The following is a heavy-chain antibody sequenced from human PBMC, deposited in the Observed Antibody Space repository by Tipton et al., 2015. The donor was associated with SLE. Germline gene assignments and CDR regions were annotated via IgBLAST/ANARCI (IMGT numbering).Heavy chain of an antibody. D-gene: IGHD2-15*01. CDR3: VVAATPDAFDI. J-gene: IGHJ3*02. V-gene: IGHV4-59*08. CDR2: IYYSGST. CDR1: GGSFSGYY. Sequence: TLSLTCAVYGGSFSGYYWSWIRQPPGKGLEWIGCIYYSGSTNYNPSLKSRVTISVDASKNQFSLKLSSVTAADTAVYYCVVAATPDAFDIWGQGTMVTVSS.